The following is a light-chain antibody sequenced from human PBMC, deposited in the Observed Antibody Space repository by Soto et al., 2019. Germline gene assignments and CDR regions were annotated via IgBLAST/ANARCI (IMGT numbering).Light chain of an antibody. CDR2: DAS. J-gene: IGKJ5*01. Sequence: EIVLTPSPATLSLSPGERASLSCRASQSVSAYLVWNPQKPGQAPRRLIYDASNRATGIPARFSGSGSGTAFTLTISSREPEDVAVYKCHYRSNWSAGTFGQGTRLEIK. V-gene: IGKV3-11*01. CDR3: HYRSNWSAGT. CDR1: QSVSAY.